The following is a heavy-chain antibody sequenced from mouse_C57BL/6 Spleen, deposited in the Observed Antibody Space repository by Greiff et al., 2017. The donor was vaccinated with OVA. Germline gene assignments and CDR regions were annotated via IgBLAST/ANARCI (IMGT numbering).Heavy chain of an antibody. J-gene: IGHJ1*03. Sequence: VMLVESGAELARPGASVKLSCKASGYTFTSYGISWVKQRTGQGLEWIGEIYPRSGNTYYNEKFKGKATLTADKSSSTAYMELRSLTSEDSAVYFCARSSPYGSSYDWYFDVWGTGTTVTVSS. CDR3: ARSSPYGSSYDWYFDV. D-gene: IGHD1-1*01. V-gene: IGHV1-81*01. CDR2: IYPRSGNT. CDR1: GYTFTSYG.